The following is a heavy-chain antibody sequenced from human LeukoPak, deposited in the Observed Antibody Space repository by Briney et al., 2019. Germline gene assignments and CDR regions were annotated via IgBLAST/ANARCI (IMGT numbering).Heavy chain of an antibody. V-gene: IGHV4-59*08. CDR3: ARHQYSSGQLDY. D-gene: IGHD6-19*01. CDR1: GGSISSYY. Sequence: SETLSLTCTVSGGSISSYYWSWIRQPPGKGLEWIGYIYYSGSTNYNPSLKSRVTISVDTSKNQFSLKLSSVTAADTAVYYCARHQYSSGQLDYWGQGTLVTVSS. J-gene: IGHJ4*02. CDR2: IYYSGST.